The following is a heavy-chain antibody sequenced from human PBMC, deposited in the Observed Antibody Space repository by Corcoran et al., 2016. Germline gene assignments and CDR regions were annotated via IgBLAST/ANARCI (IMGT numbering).Heavy chain of an antibody. CDR3: GRYSSWGSGSYHFFDY. CDR1: GYIFANYG. V-gene: IGHV1-18*01. CDR2: ISAKNGNT. J-gene: IGHJ4*02. Sequence: QVQLVQSGTEVEKPGASVKISCKGSGYIFANYGVSWVRQAPGQGLEWVGWISAKNGNTDSAQKFQGRVTMTTDTSTSTAYMELRSLRSDDTAVYYCGRYSSWGSGSYHFFDYWGQGTLVTVSS. D-gene: IGHD3-10*01.